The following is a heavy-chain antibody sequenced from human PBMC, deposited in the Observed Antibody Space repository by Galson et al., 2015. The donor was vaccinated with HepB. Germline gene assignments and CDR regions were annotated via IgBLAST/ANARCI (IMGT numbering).Heavy chain of an antibody. Sequence: SETLSLTCTVSGGSISGFYWSWIRQSAGKGLEWIGRIYGSESTYYNPSLQSRVTISVDTSKTQISLRLSSVTAADTAVYYCARDPWQWLVPFDYWGQGTLVTVSS. J-gene: IGHJ4*02. CDR2: IYGSEST. CDR3: ARDPWQWLVPFDY. D-gene: IGHD6-19*01. CDR1: GGSISGFY. V-gene: IGHV4-4*07.